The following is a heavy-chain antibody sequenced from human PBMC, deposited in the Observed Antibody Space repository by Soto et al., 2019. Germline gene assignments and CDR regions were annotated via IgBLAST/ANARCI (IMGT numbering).Heavy chain of an antibody. V-gene: IGHV3-30-3*01. D-gene: IGHD3-22*01. Sequence: GGSLRLSCAASGFTFSSYATHWVRQAPGKGLEWVAVISYDGSNKYYADPVKGRFTISRDNSKNTLYLQMNSLRAEDTAVYYCARASYYYDSSGYGNVNWFDPWGQGTLVTVSS. CDR1: GFTFSSYA. J-gene: IGHJ5*02. CDR3: ARASYYYDSSGYGNVNWFDP. CDR2: ISYDGSNK.